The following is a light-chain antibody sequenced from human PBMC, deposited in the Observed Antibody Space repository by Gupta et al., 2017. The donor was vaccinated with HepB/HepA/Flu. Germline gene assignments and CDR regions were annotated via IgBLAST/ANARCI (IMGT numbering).Light chain of an antibody. CDR3: AAWDESLNGVV. V-gene: IGLV1-44*01. CDR2: YTD. CDR1: SSNVGSKN. Sequence: SVLTQSPSLSGTPGQRVTISCSGSSSNVGSKNVNWYQQLPGRAPKLLIYYTDERPSGVPERFSGSKSDTSASLAISGLQAEDEADYYCAAWDESLNGVVFGGGTKLTVL. J-gene: IGLJ2*01.